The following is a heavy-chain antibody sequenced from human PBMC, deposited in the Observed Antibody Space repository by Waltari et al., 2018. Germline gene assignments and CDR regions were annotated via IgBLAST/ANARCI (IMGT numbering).Heavy chain of an antibody. V-gene: IGHV3-48*04. CDR1: GFTFSSYS. D-gene: IGHD1-26*01. J-gene: IGHJ4*02. CDR3: ASRGYSGSYSGY. Sequence: EVQLVESGGGLVQPGGSLRLSCAASGFTFSSYSMNWVRQAPGKGLEWVSYIISSSSTIYYADSVKGRFTISRDNAKNSLYLQMNSLRAEDTAVYYCASRGYSGSYSGYWGQGTLVTVSS. CDR2: IISSSSTI.